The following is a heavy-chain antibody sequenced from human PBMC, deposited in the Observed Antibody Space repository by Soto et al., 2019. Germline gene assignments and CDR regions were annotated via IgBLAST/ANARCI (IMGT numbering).Heavy chain of an antibody. Sequence: SQTLSLTCAISGDSVSSYSVVWNWIRQSPSGGLEWLGRTYYRSKWYSEYAISVQSRITVNADTSKNQVSLQLDSVTSDDTAVYYCARLIGNSWLDEWGQGTLVTVSS. J-gene: IGHJ5*02. D-gene: IGHD2-8*01. CDR2: TYYRSKWYS. CDR3: ARLIGNSWLDE. CDR1: GDSVSSYSVV. V-gene: IGHV6-1*01.